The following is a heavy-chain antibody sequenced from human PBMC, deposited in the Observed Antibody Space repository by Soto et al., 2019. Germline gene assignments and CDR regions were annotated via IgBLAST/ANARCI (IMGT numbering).Heavy chain of an antibody. J-gene: IGHJ4*02. CDR1: GGSISSAAYY. Sequence: QVQLQESGPGLVKPSQTLSLSCTVSGGSISSAAYYWSWIRQHPGKGLEWIGYISHSGSTYYTPSLKSRVIISADTSKNQFSLNLTSVTAADTAVYSCAREYTYGSTFFDCWGQGALVTVSS. D-gene: IGHD5-18*01. V-gene: IGHV4-31*03. CDR2: ISHSGST. CDR3: AREYTYGSTFFDC.